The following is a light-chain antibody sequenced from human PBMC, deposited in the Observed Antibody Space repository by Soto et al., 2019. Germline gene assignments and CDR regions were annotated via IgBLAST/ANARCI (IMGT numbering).Light chain of an antibody. CDR2: SNN. CDR3: AAWDDSLNGRV. V-gene: IGLV1-44*01. CDR1: SSNIRSNT. Sequence: QSVLTQPPAASGTPGQRVTISCSGSSSNIRSNTVNWYQQLPGTAPKLLIDSNNQRPSGVPDRFSGSKSGTAASLAISGLQSEDEANYYCAAWDDSLNGRVFGGGTKLTVL. J-gene: IGLJ3*02.